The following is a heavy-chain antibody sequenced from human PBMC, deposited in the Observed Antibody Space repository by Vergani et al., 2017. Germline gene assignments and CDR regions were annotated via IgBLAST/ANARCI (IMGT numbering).Heavy chain of an antibody. J-gene: IGHJ6*02. Sequence: QLQLQESGPGLVKPSETLSLTCTVSGGSISSSSYYWGWIRQPPGKGLEWIGSIYYSGSTYYNPSLKSRVTISVDTSKNQFSLKLSSVTAADTAVYYCARRFKGYFDMGDYYYGMDVWGQGTTVTVSS. V-gene: IGHV4-39*01. CDR1: GGSISSSSYY. CDR3: ARRFKGYFDMGDYYYGMDV. D-gene: IGHD3-9*01. CDR2: IYYSGST.